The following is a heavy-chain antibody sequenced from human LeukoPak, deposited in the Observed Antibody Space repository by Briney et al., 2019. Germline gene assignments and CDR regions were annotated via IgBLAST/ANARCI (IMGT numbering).Heavy chain of an antibody. V-gene: IGHV3-23*01. J-gene: IGHJ6*02. CDR1: GFTFSSYA. CDR2: ISGSGAST. CDR3: AKFGHYYGSGSYPESPYYYYGMDV. Sequence: RPGGSLRLSCAASGFTFSSYAMSWVRQAPGKGLEWVSAISGSGASTYSADSVKGRFTISRDNSKNTLYLQMNSLRAEDTAVYYCAKFGHYYGSGSYPESPYYYYGMDVWGQGTTVTVSS. D-gene: IGHD3-10*01.